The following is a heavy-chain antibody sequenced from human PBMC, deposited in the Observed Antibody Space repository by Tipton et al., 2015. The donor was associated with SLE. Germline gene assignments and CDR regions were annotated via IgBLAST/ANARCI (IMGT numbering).Heavy chain of an antibody. Sequence: TLSLTCTVSGGSISSHYWSWIRQPPGKGLEWIGYIYTSGSTNYNPSLKSRVTISVDTSKNQFSLKLSSVTAADTAVYYCARVFGASFDYWGQGTLVTVSS. CDR2: IYTSGST. V-gene: IGHV4-4*09. D-gene: IGHD3-10*02. J-gene: IGHJ4*02. CDR1: GGSISSHY. CDR3: ARVFGASFDY.